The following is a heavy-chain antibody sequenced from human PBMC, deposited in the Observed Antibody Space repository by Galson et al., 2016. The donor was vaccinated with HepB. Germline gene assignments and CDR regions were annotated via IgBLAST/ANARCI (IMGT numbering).Heavy chain of an antibody. J-gene: IGHJ4*02. CDR1: GVSISSTNW. Sequence: SETLSLTCGVLGVSISSTNWWSWVRQPPGKGLEWIGEIHHSGRTNYNPSLKSGVTISVDTSKNQISLKVISATAADTAVYYCATTNGTAYSYDYWGQGILVAVSA. CDR2: IHHSGRT. D-gene: IGHD2-8*01. CDR3: ATTNGTAYSYDY. V-gene: IGHV4-4*02.